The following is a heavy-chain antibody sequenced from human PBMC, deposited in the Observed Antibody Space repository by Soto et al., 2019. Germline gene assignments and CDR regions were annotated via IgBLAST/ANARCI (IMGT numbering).Heavy chain of an antibody. V-gene: IGHV3-30*18. CDR2: ISYDGSNK. Sequence: QVQLVESGGGVVQPGRSLRLSWAASGFTFSSYGMHWVRQAPGKGLEWVAVISYDGSNKYYADSVKGRFTISRDNSKNTLYLQMNRLRAADTAVYYCAKDRIAELGATSHVFDYWGQGTLVTVSS. D-gene: IGHD1-26*01. CDR1: GFTFSSYG. CDR3: AKDRIAELGATSHVFDY. J-gene: IGHJ4*02.